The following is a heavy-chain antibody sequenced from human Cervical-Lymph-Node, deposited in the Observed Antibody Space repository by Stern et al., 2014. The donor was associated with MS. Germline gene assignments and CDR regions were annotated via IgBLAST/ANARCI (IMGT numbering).Heavy chain of an antibody. CDR1: GGTFSSYA. V-gene: IGHV1-69*06. CDR3: ASGRDVFGYFDY. CDR2: IIPIFGTP. Sequence: QVQLVQSGAEVKKPGSSVKVSCKASGGTFSSYAINWVRQAPGQGLEWMGGIIPIFGTPNYAQKFQGRVTITADKSTSTAYMDLSSLRSEDTAVYYCASGRDVFGYFDYWGQGTLVTVSS. D-gene: IGHD3-16*01. J-gene: IGHJ4*02.